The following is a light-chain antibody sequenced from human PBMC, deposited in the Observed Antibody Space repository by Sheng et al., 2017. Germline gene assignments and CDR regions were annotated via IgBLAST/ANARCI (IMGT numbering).Light chain of an antibody. CDR2: DAS. CDR1: QSVTTN. J-gene: IGKJ2*01. V-gene: IGKV3-11*01. Sequence: EIVLTQSPGTLSLSPGERATLSCRASQSVTTNLAWYQQKPGQAPRLLIYDASNRATGIPARFSGSGSGTDFTLTITSLEPEDFAVYYCQQRSVWYTFGQGTKLEIK. CDR3: QQRSVWYT.